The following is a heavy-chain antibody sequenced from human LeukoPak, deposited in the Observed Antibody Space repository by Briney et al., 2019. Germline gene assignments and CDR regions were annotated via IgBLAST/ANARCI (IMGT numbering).Heavy chain of an antibody. CDR2: ISSSSSYI. D-gene: IGHD5-18*01. CDR3: ARVRGYSYGDFDY. J-gene: IGHJ4*02. Sequence: GGSLRLSCAASGFTFSSYSVNWVRQAPGKGLEWVSSISSSSSYIYYADSVKGRFTISRDNAKNSLYLQMNSLRAEDTAVYYCARVRGYSYGDFDYWGQGTLVTVSS. V-gene: IGHV3-21*01. CDR1: GFTFSSYS.